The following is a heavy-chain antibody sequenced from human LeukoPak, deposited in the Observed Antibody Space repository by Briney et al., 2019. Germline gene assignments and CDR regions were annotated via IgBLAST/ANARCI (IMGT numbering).Heavy chain of an antibody. D-gene: IGHD3-22*01. CDR1: EYSFTDYW. CDR2: IYPGDSDT. CDR3: ARGNYYDSSGYSESDY. J-gene: IGHJ4*02. Sequence: GESLKISCKGSEYSFTDYWIGWVRQMPGKGLEWMGIIYPGDSDTRYSPSFQGQVTISADKSISTAYLQWSSLKASDTAMYYCARGNYYDSSGYSESDYWGQGTLVTVSS. V-gene: IGHV5-51*01.